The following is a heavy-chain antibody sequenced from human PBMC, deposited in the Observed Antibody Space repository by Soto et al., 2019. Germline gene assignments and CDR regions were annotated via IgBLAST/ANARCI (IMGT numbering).Heavy chain of an antibody. J-gene: IGHJ4*02. CDR2: IYPGDHET. D-gene: IGHD6-13*01. Sequence: PRESLKISCQCSGYTFSNFWIGWVRQLPGKGLEWMGIIYPGDHETRCSPSFHGKVTISADKSINTAYLQWNSLEASDTALYFCARSPRSSPYFDYWGQGALVTVSS. CDR3: ARSPRSSPYFDY. V-gene: IGHV5-51*01. CDR1: GYTFSNFW.